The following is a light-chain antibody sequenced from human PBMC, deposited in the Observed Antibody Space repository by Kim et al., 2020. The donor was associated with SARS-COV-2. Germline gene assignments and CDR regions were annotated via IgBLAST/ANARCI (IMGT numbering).Light chain of an antibody. CDR1: KGIRSY. V-gene: IGKV1-9*01. CDR2: AAS. J-gene: IGKJ2*01. CDR3: QQLNSYPHT. Sequence: ASVGDSVTITCRASKGIRSYLAWYQQKPGKAPKLLIYAASTLQSGVPLRFSGSGSGTDFTLTISSLQPEDFATYYCQQLNSYPHTFGQGTKLEI.